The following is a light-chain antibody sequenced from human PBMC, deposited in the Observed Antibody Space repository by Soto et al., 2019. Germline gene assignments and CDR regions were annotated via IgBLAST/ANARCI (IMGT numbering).Light chain of an antibody. CDR1: QNIGPS. Sequence: DIQMTQSPSTLSASVGDRVTITCRASQNIGPSLAWFQQKAGKAPELLMYKASILESGVPSRFSGSGSGTEFSLTISSLQPDDFATYYCQQYNSYSVTFGQGTKLEIK. V-gene: IGKV1-5*03. CDR3: QQYNSYSVT. CDR2: KAS. J-gene: IGKJ2*01.